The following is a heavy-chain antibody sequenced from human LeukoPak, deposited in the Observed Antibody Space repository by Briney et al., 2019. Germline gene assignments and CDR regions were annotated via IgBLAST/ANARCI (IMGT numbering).Heavy chain of an antibody. CDR1: GYTFTGYY. CDR2: INPNSGKT. D-gene: IGHD5-18*01. J-gene: IGHJ4*02. Sequence: ASVKVSCKASGYTFTGYYMHWVRQAPGQGLEWMGWINPNSGKTGYAQNFQGRVTMTRDTSISTAYMELSSLRSDDTAVYYCARGRGYSYGYGDYWGQGTLVTASS. CDR3: ARGRGYSYGYGDY. V-gene: IGHV1-8*02.